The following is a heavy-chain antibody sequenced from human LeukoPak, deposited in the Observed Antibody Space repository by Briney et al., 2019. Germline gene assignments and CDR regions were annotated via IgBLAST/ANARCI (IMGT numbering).Heavy chain of an antibody. J-gene: IGHJ6*03. CDR1: GFTFDDYN. V-gene: IGHV3-43*01. CDR2: ITWNGDST. CDR3: AKDKWLRGYYYYYMDV. Sequence: GGSLRLSCAASGFTFDDYNMHWVRQAPGKGLEWVSLITWNGDSTYYADSVEGRFTISRDNTKNSLYLQMNSLRTEDTALYYCAKDKWLRGYYYYYMDVWGKGTTVTVSS. D-gene: IGHD5-12*01.